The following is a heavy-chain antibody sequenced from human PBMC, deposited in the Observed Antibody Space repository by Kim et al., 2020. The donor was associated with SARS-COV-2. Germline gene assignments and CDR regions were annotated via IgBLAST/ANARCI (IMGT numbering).Heavy chain of an antibody. Sequence: GGSLRLSCTASGFTFSNYNMIWVRQAPGKGLEWVSYITGSSGTVYYVDSVKGRFTISRDNAKNSLYLQMNSLRDEDTAVYYCVRGGFDIWGQGTMVTVSS. CDR3: VRGGFDI. CDR1: GFTFSNYN. J-gene: IGHJ3*02. CDR2: ITGSSGTV. V-gene: IGHV3-48*02.